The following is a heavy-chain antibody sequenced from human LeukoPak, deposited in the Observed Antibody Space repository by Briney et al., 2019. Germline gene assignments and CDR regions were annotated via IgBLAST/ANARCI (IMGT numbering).Heavy chain of an antibody. V-gene: IGHV3-20*04. J-gene: IGHJ4*02. CDR2: INWDGGST. Sequence: PGGSLRLSCAASGFTFDDYGMSWVRQAPGKGLEWVSGINWDGGSTGHADSVKGRSTISRDNAKNSLYLQMNSLRAEDTALYYCARVRDYSSGLFDYWGQGTLVTVSS. CDR3: ARVRDYSSGLFDY. CDR1: GFTFDDYG. D-gene: IGHD6-25*01.